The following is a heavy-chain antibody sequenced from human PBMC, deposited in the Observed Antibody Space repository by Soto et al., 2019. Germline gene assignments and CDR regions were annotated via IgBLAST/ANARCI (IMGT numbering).Heavy chain of an antibody. Sequence: GGSLRLSCAASGFTFSSYAMHWVRQAPGKGLEWVAVISYDGSNKYYADSVKGRFTISRDNSKNTLYLQMNSLRAEDTAVYYCARERSPFQMVRGVSYDYWGQGTLVTVSS. CDR2: ISYDGSNK. V-gene: IGHV3-30-3*01. CDR3: ARERSPFQMVRGVSYDY. D-gene: IGHD3-10*01. CDR1: GFTFSSYA. J-gene: IGHJ4*02.